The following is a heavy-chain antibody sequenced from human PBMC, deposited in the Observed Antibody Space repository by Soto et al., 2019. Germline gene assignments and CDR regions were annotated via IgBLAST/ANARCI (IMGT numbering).Heavy chain of an antibody. Sequence: GGSLRLSCAASGFPFSSYAMSWVRQAPGKGLEWVSLISGSGGSTYYADTVKGRFTISRDNSRDTLYLQMSSLRAEDTAVYYCAKVHGSGSYTSLPDYWGQGALVTVSS. CDR1: GFPFSSYA. D-gene: IGHD3-10*01. V-gene: IGHV3-23*01. J-gene: IGHJ4*02. CDR2: ISGSGGST. CDR3: AKVHGSGSYTSLPDY.